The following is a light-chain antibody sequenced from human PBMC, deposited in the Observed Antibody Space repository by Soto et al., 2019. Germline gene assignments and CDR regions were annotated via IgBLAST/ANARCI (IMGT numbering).Light chain of an antibody. V-gene: IGKV1-39*01. CDR1: QTISSY. J-gene: IGKJ4*01. CDR3: QQTFSTYVS. Sequence: DIQMTQFRSSLSASVGDRVTMSSRASQTISSYLHWYKLTPGQAPKFXSYAASSLQSGVPSRFSGSGSGTEFTLTISSLQPEDFATYFCQQTFSTYVSFGGGTKVDIK. CDR2: AAS.